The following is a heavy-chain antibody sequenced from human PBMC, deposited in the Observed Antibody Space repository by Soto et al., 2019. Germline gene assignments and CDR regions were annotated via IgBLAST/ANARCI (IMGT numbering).Heavy chain of an antibody. D-gene: IGHD4-4*01. CDR2: ISAYNGNT. V-gene: IGHV1-18*01. J-gene: IGHJ4*02. CDR1: GYTFTSYG. CDR3: ARDRAPLTVTTCYY. Sequence: QVQLVQSGAEVTKPGASVKVSCKASGYTFTSYGISWVRQAPGQGLEWMGWISAYNGNTNYAQKLQGRVTMTTYTSTSPAYMELRSLRSDDTAVYYCARDRAPLTVTTCYYWGQGTLVTVSS.